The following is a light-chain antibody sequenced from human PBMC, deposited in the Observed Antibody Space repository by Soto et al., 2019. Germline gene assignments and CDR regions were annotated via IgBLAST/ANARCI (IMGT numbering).Light chain of an antibody. CDR3: HQYNYYRPT. CDR2: DAS. J-gene: IGKJ1*01. V-gene: IGKV1-5*01. CDR1: QPISTW. Sequence: DIQMTQSPSTLSGSVGDIVTITFRASQPISTWLAWYQEKPGKAPKLLIYDASSLEGGVPSRFSGSGSGTEFTLTISSLQPDDFATYYCHQYNYYRPTFGQGTKVDIK.